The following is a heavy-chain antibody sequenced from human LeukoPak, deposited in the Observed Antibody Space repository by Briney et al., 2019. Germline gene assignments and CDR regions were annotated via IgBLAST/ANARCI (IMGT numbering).Heavy chain of an antibody. CDR3: ARDRGTGYYYGSGKAFDI. CDR2: ISSSSSYI. D-gene: IGHD3-10*01. J-gene: IGHJ3*02. CDR1: GFTFSSYS. Sequence: GGSLRLSCAASGFTFSSYSMNWVRQAPGKGLEWVSSISSSSSYIYYADSVKGRFTISRDNAKNSLYLQMNSLRAEDTALYYCARDRGTGYYYGSGKAFDIWGQGTMVTVSS. V-gene: IGHV3-21*04.